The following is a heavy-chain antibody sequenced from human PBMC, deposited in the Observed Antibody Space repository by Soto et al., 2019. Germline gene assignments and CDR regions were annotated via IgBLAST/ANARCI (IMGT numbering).Heavy chain of an antibody. J-gene: IGHJ4*02. CDR3: ARVRYSSGWYGLRY. Sequence: EVQLVESGGSLVQPGGSLRLSCAASGFTFSSYWMSWVRQAPGKGLEWVANIKQDGSEKYYVDSVKGRFTISRDNAKNSLYLQMNSLRAEDTAVYYCARVRYSSGWYGLRYWGQGTLVTVSS. V-gene: IGHV3-7*03. D-gene: IGHD6-19*01. CDR1: GFTFSSYW. CDR2: IKQDGSEK.